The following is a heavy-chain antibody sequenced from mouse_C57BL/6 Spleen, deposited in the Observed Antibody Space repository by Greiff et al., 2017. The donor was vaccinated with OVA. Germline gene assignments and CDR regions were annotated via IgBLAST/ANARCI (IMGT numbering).Heavy chain of an antibody. D-gene: IGHD2-4*01. CDR2: IDPSDSYT. CDR3: ARRDYDYGSWFAY. Sequence: QVQLQQPGAELVMPGASVKLSCKASGYTFTSYWMHWVKQRPGQGLEWIGEIDPSDSYTNYNGKFKGKATLTADKSSSTAYMQLSSLTSEDSAVYFCARRDYDYGSWFAYWGQGTLVTVSA. CDR1: GYTFTSYW. J-gene: IGHJ3*01. V-gene: IGHV1-69*01.